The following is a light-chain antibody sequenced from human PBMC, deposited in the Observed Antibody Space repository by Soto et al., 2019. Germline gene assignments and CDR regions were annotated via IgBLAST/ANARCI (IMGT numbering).Light chain of an antibody. CDR3: QQYNSAPRT. CDR1: QGISNY. J-gene: IGKJ1*01. CDR2: AAS. V-gene: IGKV1-27*01. Sequence: DIQMTQSPSSLSASVGDRVTITCRASQGISNYVAWYQQKPGKVPKLLIYAASTLQSGVPSRFSGSGSGTDETLTISSLKPEDVATYYCQQYNSAPRTFGQGNKVEIK.